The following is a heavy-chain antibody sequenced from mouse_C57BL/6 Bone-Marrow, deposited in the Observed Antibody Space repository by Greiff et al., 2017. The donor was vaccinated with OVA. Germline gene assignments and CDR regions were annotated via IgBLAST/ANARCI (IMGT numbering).Heavy chain of an antibody. J-gene: IGHJ3*01. D-gene: IGHD1-1*01. CDR2: ISSGGSYT. V-gene: IGHV5-6*02. CDR3: ARRGSSYAFFAY. Sequence: EVKLVESGGDLVKPGGSLKLSCAASGFTFRSYGMSWVRQTPDKRLEWVATISSGGSYTYYPDSVKGRFTISRDNAKNTLYLQMSSLKSEDTAMYYCARRGSSYAFFAYWGQGTLVTVSA. CDR1: GFTFRSYG.